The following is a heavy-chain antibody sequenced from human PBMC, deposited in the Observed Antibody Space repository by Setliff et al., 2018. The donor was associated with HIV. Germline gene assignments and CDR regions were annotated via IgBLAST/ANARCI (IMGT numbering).Heavy chain of an antibody. CDR1: GGSISSYY. D-gene: IGHD3-10*01. Sequence: SETLSLTCTVSGGSISSYYWSWIRQPPGKGLEWIGYIYYSGSTNYNPSLRSRVTISVDTSKNQFSLKLSSVTAADTAVYYCARVGVDVVRHYYYYMDVWGKGTTVTVSS. CDR3: ARVGVDVVRHYYYYMDV. J-gene: IGHJ6*03. V-gene: IGHV4-59*01. CDR2: IYYSGST.